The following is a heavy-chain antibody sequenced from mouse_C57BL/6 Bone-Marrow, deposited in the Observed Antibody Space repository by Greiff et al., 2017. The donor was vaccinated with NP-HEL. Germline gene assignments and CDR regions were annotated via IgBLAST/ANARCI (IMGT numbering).Heavy chain of an antibody. D-gene: IGHD1-1*01. J-gene: IGHJ4*01. Sequence: EVKLVESGGGLVQSGRSLRLSCATSGFTFSDFYMEWVRQAPGKGLEWIAASRNKANDYTTEYSASVKGRFIVSRDTSQSILYLQMNALRAEDTAIYYCARDAWDDYYGSSFYAMDYWGQGTSVTVSS. CDR2: SRNKANDYTT. CDR1: GFTFSDFY. CDR3: ARDAWDDYYGSSFYAMDY. V-gene: IGHV7-1*01.